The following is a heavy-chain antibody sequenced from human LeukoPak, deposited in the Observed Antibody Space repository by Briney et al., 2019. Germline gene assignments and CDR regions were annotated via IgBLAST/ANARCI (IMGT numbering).Heavy chain of an antibody. CDR3: ARGRWLPGHFDY. CDR2: ISSSGSTI. Sequence: PGGSLRLSCAASGFTFSSYEMNWVRQAPGKGLEWVSYISSSGSTIYYADSVKGRFTISRDNTKNSLYLQMNSLRAEDTALYYCARGRWLPGHFDYWGQGTLVTVSS. V-gene: IGHV3-48*03. CDR1: GFTFSSYE. J-gene: IGHJ4*02. D-gene: IGHD5-24*01.